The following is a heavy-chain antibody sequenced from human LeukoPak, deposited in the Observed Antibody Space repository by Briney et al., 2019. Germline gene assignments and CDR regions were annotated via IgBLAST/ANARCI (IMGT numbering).Heavy chain of an antibody. Sequence: SETLSLTCTVSGYSISSGYYWGWIRQPPGKGLEWIGSIYHSGSTYYNPSLKSRVTISVDTSKNQFSLKLSSVTAADTAVYYCARGERYCTNGVCYQYYFDYWGQGTLVTVSS. CDR3: ARGERYCTNGVCYQYYFDY. J-gene: IGHJ4*02. V-gene: IGHV4-38-2*02. CDR1: GYSISSGYY. CDR2: IYHSGST. D-gene: IGHD2-8*01.